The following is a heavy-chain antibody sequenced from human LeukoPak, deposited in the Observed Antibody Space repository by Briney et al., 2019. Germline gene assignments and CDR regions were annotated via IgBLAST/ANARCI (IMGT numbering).Heavy chain of an antibody. D-gene: IGHD5-18*01. CDR1: GGSISSYY. CDR3: ARHRGYSYGLFDY. V-gene: IGHV4-59*08. CDR2: IYYSGST. Sequence: SETLSLTCTVSGGSISSYYWSWIRQPPGKGLEWIGYIYYSGSTNYNPSLKSRVTISVDTSKNQFSLKLSSVTAADTAVYYCARHRGYSYGLFDYWGQGTLVTVSS. J-gene: IGHJ4*02.